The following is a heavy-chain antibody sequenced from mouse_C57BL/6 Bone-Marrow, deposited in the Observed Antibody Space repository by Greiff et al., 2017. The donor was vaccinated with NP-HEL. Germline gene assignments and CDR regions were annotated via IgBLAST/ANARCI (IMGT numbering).Heavy chain of an antibody. CDR1: GYTFTSYW. Sequence: VKLQQPGAELVMPGASVKLSCKASGYTFTSYWMHWVKQRPGQGLEWIGEIDPSDSYTNYNQKFKGKSTLTVDKSSSTAYIQLSSLTSEDSAVYYCARDRITTVPYYFDYWGQGTTLTVSS. J-gene: IGHJ2*01. D-gene: IGHD1-1*01. CDR3: ARDRITTVPYYFDY. V-gene: IGHV1-69*01. CDR2: IDPSDSYT.